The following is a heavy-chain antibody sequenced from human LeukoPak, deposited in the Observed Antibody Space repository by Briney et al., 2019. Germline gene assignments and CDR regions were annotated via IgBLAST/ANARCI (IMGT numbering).Heavy chain of an antibody. V-gene: IGHV3-30*02. CDR3: AILSPDTAMVTGDY. J-gene: IGHJ4*02. Sequence: GGSLRLSCAASGFTFRSFYMSWVRQAPGKGLEWVAFIRYDGSNKYYADSVKGRFTISRDNSKNTLYLQMNSLRAEDTAVYYCAILSPDTAMVTGDYWGQGTLVTVSS. D-gene: IGHD5-18*01. CDR2: IRYDGSNK. CDR1: GFTFRSFY.